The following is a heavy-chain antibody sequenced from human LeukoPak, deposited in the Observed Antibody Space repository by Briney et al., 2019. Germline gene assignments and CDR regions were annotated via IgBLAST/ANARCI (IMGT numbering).Heavy chain of an antibody. V-gene: IGHV3-23*01. CDR2: ISGSGGST. CDR3: AKDFGIYDILTGEFDY. D-gene: IGHD3-9*01. J-gene: IGHJ4*02. Sequence: GGSLRLSCAASGFTFDDYGMSWVRQAPGKGLEWVSAISGSGGSTYYADSVKGRFTTSRDNSKNTLYLQMNSLRAEDTAVYYCAKDFGIYDILTGEFDYWGQGTLVTVSS. CDR1: GFTFDDYG.